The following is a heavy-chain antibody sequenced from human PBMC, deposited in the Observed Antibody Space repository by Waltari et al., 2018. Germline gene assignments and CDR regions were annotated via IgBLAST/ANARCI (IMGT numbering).Heavy chain of an antibody. V-gene: IGHV3-33*06. D-gene: IGHD4-17*01. CDR3: AKDPAGYGDSTPFDY. CDR1: GFTFSSYG. J-gene: IGHJ4*02. Sequence: QVQLVESGGGVVQPGRSLRLSCAASGFTFSSYGMHWVRQAPGKGLEWGAVVWYDGSNKYYADSVKGRFTISRDNSKNTLYLQMNSLRAEDTAVYYCAKDPAGYGDSTPFDYWGQGTLVTVSS. CDR2: VWYDGSNK.